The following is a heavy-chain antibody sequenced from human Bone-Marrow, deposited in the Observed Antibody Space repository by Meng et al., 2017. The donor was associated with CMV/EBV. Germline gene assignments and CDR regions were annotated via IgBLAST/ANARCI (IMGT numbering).Heavy chain of an antibody. CDR1: GSIRSNK. D-gene: IGHD6-13*01. J-gene: IGHJ4*02. CDR2: RNKSGRK. Sequence: GSIRSNKWRRKRKHEEKGVERRGERNKSGRKKKKRKKKSGEKITVDTSKNQFSLKLSSVTAADTAVYYCARGTLTYSSSWYGAGLGYWGQGTLVTVSS. V-gene: IGHV4-34*04. CDR3: ARGTLTYSSSWYGAGLGY.